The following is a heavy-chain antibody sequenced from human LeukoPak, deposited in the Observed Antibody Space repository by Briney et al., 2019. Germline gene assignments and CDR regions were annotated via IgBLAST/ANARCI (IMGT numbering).Heavy chain of an antibody. CDR2: ISGSGSTT. CDR1: EFIFSSYV. J-gene: IGHJ4*02. V-gene: IGHV3-48*03. D-gene: IGHD2-2*01. Sequence: PGGSLRLSCAASEFIFSSYVMSWVRQAPGKGLEWISYISGSGSTTYYVDSVKGRFTISRDNAKNSLYLQMNSLRAEDTAVYYCAKALRVVAIGTGLDYWGQGTLVTVSS. CDR3: AKALRVVAIGTGLDY.